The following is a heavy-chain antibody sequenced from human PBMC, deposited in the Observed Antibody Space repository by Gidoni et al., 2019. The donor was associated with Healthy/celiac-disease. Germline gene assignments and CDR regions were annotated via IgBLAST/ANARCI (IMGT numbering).Heavy chain of an antibody. CDR3: AKGYCSSTSFWQQLVEGDCYSSLCDY. CDR2: ISYDGSNK. Sequence: QVQLVESGGGVVQPVRSLRLSCAASGFTFSSYGMHWVRQAPGKGLEWVSVISYDGSNKYYADSVKGRFTISRDNSKNTLYLQMNSLRAEDTAVYYCAKGYCSSTSFWQQLVEGDCYSSLCDYWGQGTLVTVSS. J-gene: IGHJ4*02. V-gene: IGHV3-30*18. D-gene: IGHD2-2*01. CDR1: GFTFSSYG.